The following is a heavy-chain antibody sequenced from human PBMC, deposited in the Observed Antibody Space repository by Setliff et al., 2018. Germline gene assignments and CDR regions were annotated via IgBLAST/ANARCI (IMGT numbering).Heavy chain of an antibody. J-gene: IGHJ6*02. V-gene: IGHV4-59*01. CDR2: IYYSGST. CDR1: GGSISSYY. CDR3: AREGYYNFWSGFMDV. Sequence: SETLSLTCTVSGGSISSYYWSWIRQPPGKGLEWIGYIYYSGSTNYNPSLKSRVTISVDTSKNQFSLKLSSVTAADTVVYYCAREGYYNFWSGFMDVWGQGTTVTVSS. D-gene: IGHD3-3*01.